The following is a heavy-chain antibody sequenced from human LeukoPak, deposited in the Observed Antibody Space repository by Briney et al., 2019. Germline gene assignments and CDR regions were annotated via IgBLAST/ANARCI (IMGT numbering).Heavy chain of an antibody. D-gene: IGHD3-22*01. V-gene: IGHV4-34*01. CDR2: INHSGST. Sequence: PSETLSLTCAVYGGSFSGYYWSWIRQSPGKGLEWIGEINHSGSTNYNPSLKSRVITSVDTSNNQFSLKLSSVTAADTAVYYCARQLDSSSYYYERVAYYMDVWGKGTTVTVSS. J-gene: IGHJ6*03. CDR3: ARQLDSSSYYYERVAYYMDV. CDR1: GGSFSGYY.